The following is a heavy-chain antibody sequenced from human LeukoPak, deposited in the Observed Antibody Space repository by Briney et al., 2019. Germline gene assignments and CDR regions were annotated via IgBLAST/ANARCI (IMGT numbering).Heavy chain of an antibody. Sequence: GGSLRLSCAAAGVTVSSNYMSWVRQVPGRGLEWVSMMYSDGTTHYLDSVKGRFTISRDNSKNTLYLQMNSLRVEDTAVYYCARWYCNSLNCYYDYWGQGTLVTVSS. CDR2: MYSDGTT. CDR1: GVTVSSNY. D-gene: IGHD2/OR15-2a*01. V-gene: IGHV3-53*01. CDR3: ARWYCNSLNCYYDY. J-gene: IGHJ4*02.